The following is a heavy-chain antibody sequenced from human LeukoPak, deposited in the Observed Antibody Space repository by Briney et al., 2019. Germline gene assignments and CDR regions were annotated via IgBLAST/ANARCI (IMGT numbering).Heavy chain of an antibody. V-gene: IGHV7-4-1*02. CDR3: ARVSAYSSGWTIDY. CDR2: INTNTGNP. D-gene: IGHD6-19*01. Sequence: ASVKVSCTASGYTFTSYAMNWVRQPPGQGLEWMGWINTNTGNPTYAQGFTGRFVFSLDTTVSTAYLQISSLKAENTAVYYCARVSAYSSGWTIDYWGQGTLVTVSS. J-gene: IGHJ4*02. CDR1: GYTFTSYA.